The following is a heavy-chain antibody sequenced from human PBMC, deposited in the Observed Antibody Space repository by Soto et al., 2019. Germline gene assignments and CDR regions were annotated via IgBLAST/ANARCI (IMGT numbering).Heavy chain of an antibody. CDR2: IHYSGST. CDR1: GGSISSNSYY. V-gene: IGHV4-39*01. Sequence: QLQLQESGPGLVKPSETLSLTCTVSGGSISSNSYYWGWIRQPPGKGLEWIGCIHYSGSTYYNPSLRSRVTSSVDTSKNQFSLKVSSVTAADTAVYYCARQRVPLAPFDYWGQGTLVTVSS. D-gene: IGHD6-13*01. J-gene: IGHJ4*02. CDR3: ARQRVPLAPFDY.